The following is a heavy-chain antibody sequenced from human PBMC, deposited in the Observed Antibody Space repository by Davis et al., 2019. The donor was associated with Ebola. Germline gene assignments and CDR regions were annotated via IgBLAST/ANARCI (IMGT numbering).Heavy chain of an antibody. Sequence: ASVKVSCKASGYTFTSYAMHWVRQAPGQRLEWMGWINAGNGNTKYSQKFQGRVTITRDTSASTAYMELSSLRSEDTAVYYCARDLTGFLEWVVFDYWGQGTLVTVSS. V-gene: IGHV1-3*01. CDR2: INAGNGNT. CDR3: ARDLTGFLEWVVFDY. D-gene: IGHD3-3*01. J-gene: IGHJ4*02. CDR1: GYTFTSYA.